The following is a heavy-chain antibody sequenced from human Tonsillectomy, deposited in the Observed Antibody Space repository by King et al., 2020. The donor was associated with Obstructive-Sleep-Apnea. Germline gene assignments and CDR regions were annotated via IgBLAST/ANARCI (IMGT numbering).Heavy chain of an antibody. CDR2: ICDTDDGI. CDR1: GFTFSNHA. V-gene: IGHV3-23*04. Sequence: VQLVESGGGSVQPGGSLRLSCTFSGFTFSNHAMNWVRQAPGKGLEWVSVICDTDDGIYYAESVKGRFTISRDNSRTTLYLQMNSLRAEDTAIYYCAKSIRTGGSCFDAFDVWGQGSVVTV. J-gene: IGHJ3*01. CDR3: AKSIRTGGSCFDAFDV. D-gene: IGHD2-15*01.